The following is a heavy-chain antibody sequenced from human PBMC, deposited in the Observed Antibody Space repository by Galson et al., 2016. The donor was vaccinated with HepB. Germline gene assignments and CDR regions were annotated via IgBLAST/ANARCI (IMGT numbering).Heavy chain of an antibody. CDR1: GFIFSTYS. D-gene: IGHD3-10*01. CDR3: ARDEKSYYGSGSFDF. J-gene: IGHJ5*01. V-gene: IGHV3-21*01. CDR2: ISSVSGYV. Sequence: SLRLSCAASGFIFSTYSMNWVRQAPGKGLEWVSSISSVSGYVYYADSVKGRFTISRDDAKKYLYLQMKRLRAEDKAVYYCARDEKSYYGSGSFDFWGQGTLVTVSS.